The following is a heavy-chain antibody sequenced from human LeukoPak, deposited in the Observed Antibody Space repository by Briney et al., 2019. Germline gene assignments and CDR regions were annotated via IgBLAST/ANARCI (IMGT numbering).Heavy chain of an antibody. CDR3: AREGYCSSTSCYSGWFDP. CDR2: IIPILGIA. V-gene: IGHV1-69*04. J-gene: IGHJ5*02. D-gene: IGHD2-2*02. Sequence: ASVKVSCKASGGTFSSYAISWVRQAPGQGLEWMGRIIPILGIANYAQKFQGRVTMTRDTSISTAYMELSRLRSDDTAVYYCAREGYCSSTSCYSGWFDPWGQGTLVTVSS. CDR1: GGTFSSYA.